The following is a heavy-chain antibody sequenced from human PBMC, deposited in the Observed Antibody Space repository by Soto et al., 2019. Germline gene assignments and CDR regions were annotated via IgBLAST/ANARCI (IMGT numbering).Heavy chain of an antibody. Sequence: GEALKICCQGSGYTFTGHWISWVRQMPGKGLEWMGRIDPSDSYTDYSPTVQGHVTMSADKSINTAYLPWSSLPASDSAVYYCTRHTGYHSSLDYCGQPTLVTVSS. CDR1: GYTFTGHW. D-gene: IGHD5-12*01. CDR3: TRHTGYHSSLDY. CDR2: IDPSDSYT. J-gene: IGHJ4*02. V-gene: IGHV5-10-1*01.